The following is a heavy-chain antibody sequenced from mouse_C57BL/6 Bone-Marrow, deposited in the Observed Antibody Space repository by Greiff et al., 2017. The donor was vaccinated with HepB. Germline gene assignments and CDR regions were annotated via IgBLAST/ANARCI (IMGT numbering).Heavy chain of an antibody. Sequence: EVQLQQSGAELVRPGASVKLSCTASGFNIKDDYMHWVKQRPEKGLEWIGWIDSGNGDNEYASKIKGQATITADTSSNTSYLKLSRLTSENTAVYYCTKTNFAWFDYWGQGTPVTVAA. D-gene: IGHD4-1*01. CDR1: GFNIKDDY. J-gene: IGHJ3*01. CDR3: TKTNFAWFDY. V-gene: IGHV14-4*01. CDR2: IDSGNGDN.